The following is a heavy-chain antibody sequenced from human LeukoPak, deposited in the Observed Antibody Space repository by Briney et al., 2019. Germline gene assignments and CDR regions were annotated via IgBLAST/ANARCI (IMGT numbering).Heavy chain of an antibody. V-gene: IGHV3-64*01. CDR1: GFTFSSYA. Sequence: GGSLRLSCAASGFTFSSYAMHWVRQAPGKGLEYVSAISSNGGSTYYANSVKGRFTISRDNSKNTLFLQMNSLRAEDTAVYYCVGSGSYSTYNHAITLYYFDYWGQGTLVTVSS. CDR2: ISSNGGST. D-gene: IGHD3-10*01. CDR3: VGSGSYSTYNHAITLYYFDY. J-gene: IGHJ4*02.